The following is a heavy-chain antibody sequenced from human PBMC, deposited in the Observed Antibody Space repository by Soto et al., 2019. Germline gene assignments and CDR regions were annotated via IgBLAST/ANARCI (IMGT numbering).Heavy chain of an antibody. V-gene: IGHV1-46*01. Sequence: QVQLVQSGAEVKKPGASVKVSCKASGFTFTNYFFHWVRQAPRQGLEWMGIISPDDGSTNYVQSLQGRVTMTRDTSTSTVYMELSSLRSEDTAVYYCARGDGRGSSGFYYYYGMDVWGHGTTVTVSS. J-gene: IGHJ6*02. CDR3: ARGDGRGSSGFYYYYGMDV. CDR2: ISPDDGST. CDR1: GFTFTNYF. D-gene: IGHD6-25*01.